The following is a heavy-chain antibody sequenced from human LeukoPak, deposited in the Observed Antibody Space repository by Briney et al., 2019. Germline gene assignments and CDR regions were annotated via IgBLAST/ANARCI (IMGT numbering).Heavy chain of an antibody. J-gene: IGHJ3*02. CDR2: ISWNSGSI. Sequence: GGSLRLSCAASGFTFDDYAMHWVRQAPGKGPEWVSGISWNSGSIGYADSVKGRFTISRDNAKNSLYLQMNSLRAEDMALYYCAKDIIAAAGTGAFDIWGQGTMVTVSS. V-gene: IGHV3-9*03. D-gene: IGHD6-13*01. CDR1: GFTFDDYA. CDR3: AKDIIAAAGTGAFDI.